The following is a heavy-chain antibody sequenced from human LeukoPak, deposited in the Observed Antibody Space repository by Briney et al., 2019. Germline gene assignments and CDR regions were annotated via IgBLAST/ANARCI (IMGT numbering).Heavy chain of an antibody. V-gene: IGHV4-39*01. CDR1: GGSISISPYC. CDR2: TCSGGNS. J-gene: IGHJ4*02. D-gene: IGHD4-11*01. CDR3: ARRKAYSDFFDF. Sequence: SETLSLTCTVSGGSISISPYCCDWIRQPPGKGLEWIGTTCSGGNSYYNLSLKSRVTILVDTSENQCSLNLRSVTAADTAVYFCARRKAYSDFFDFWGQGTLGTVS.